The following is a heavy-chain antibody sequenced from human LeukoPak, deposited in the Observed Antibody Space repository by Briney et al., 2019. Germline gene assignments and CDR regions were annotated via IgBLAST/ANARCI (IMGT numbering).Heavy chain of an antibody. CDR1: GFTFDDYG. Sequence: PGGSLRLSCAASGFTFDDYGMSWVRQAPGKGLEWVSGINWNGGSTGYADSVKGRFTISRDNAKNSLYLQMNSLRAEDTALYYCARMNIAVAGRVYFDYWGQGTLVTVSS. D-gene: IGHD6-19*01. CDR3: ARMNIAVAGRVYFDY. J-gene: IGHJ4*02. CDR2: INWNGGST. V-gene: IGHV3-20*04.